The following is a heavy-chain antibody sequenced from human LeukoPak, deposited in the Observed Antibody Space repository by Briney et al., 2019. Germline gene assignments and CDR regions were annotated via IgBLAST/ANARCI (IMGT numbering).Heavy chain of an antibody. D-gene: IGHD3-16*01. Sequence: PSETLSLTCTVSGGSISSSSYYWGWIRQPPGKGLEWIGSIYYSGSTYYNLSLKSRVTISVDTSKNQFSLKLSSVTAADTAVYYCARQDRGYVISHYWGQGTLVTVSS. CDR2: IYYSGST. V-gene: IGHV4-39*01. CDR3: ARQDRGYVISHY. J-gene: IGHJ4*02. CDR1: GGSISSSSYY.